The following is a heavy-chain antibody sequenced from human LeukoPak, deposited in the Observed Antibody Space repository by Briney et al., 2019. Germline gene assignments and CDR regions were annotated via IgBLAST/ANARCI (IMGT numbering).Heavy chain of an antibody. J-gene: IGHJ3*02. CDR1: GYTFTSYD. CDR2: MNPNSGNT. V-gene: IGHV1-8*01. D-gene: IGHD3-3*01. CDR3: ARGGVVGIFGDI. Sequence: ASVKVTCKASGYTFTSYDINWVRQATGQGLEGMGWMNPNSGNTGYAQKFQGRVTMTRNTSISTAYMDLSSLRSEDTAVYYCARGGVVGIFGDIWGQGTMVTVSS.